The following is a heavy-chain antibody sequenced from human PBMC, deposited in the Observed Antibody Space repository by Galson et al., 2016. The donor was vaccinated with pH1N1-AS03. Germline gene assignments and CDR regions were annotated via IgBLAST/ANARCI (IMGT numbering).Heavy chain of an antibody. CDR3: ARLHDVWSGYPSFDY. Sequence: LSLTCTVSGGSITINYWIWIRQPPGKGLEWIGYIYYSGFTSYNPSLKSRVTISVDTSKNQFSLKLSSVTAADTAAYFFARLHDVWSGYPSFDYWGQGTLVTVSS. CDR1: GGSITINY. CDR2: IYYSGFT. J-gene: IGHJ4*02. V-gene: IGHV4-59*01. D-gene: IGHD3-3*01.